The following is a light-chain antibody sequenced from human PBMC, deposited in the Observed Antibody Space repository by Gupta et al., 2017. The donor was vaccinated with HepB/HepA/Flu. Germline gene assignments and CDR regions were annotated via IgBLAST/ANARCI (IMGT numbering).Light chain of an antibody. CDR3: QQRHSWPCT. CDR2: DAS. J-gene: IGKJ2*02. Sequence: EIVLSQSPATLSLSPGERATLSCRASQNVNNYLGWYQQKPGQVPSLLIYDASKRATGVPARFSGSGSGTDFTLTISSLEPEDFAVYYCQQRHSWPCTFGQGTKLEI. CDR1: QNVNNY. V-gene: IGKV3-11*01.